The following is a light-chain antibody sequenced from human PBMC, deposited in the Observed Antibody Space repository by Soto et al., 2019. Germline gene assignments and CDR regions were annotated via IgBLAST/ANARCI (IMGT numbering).Light chain of an antibody. Sequence: TQSPSTLSASVGDRATLSCRASQSVSSSYLAWYQQKPGQAPRLLIYGASSRATGIPDRFSGSASGTDFTLTISRLEPEDSAMYYCQQYGTAPITFGQGTRLEI. V-gene: IGKV3-20*01. CDR2: GAS. J-gene: IGKJ5*01. CDR1: QSVSSSY. CDR3: QQYGTAPIT.